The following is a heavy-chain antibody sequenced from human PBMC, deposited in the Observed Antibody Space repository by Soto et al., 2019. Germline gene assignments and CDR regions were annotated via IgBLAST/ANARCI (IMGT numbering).Heavy chain of an antibody. V-gene: IGHV4-61*08. CDR2: IYYSGST. D-gene: IGHD3-10*01. CDR1: DGSISSGGYS. J-gene: IGHJ5*02. CDR3: ARLLWSRGDWFDP. Sequence: SETLSLTCAVSDGSISSGGYSWSWIRQPPGKGLEWIGYIYYSGSTNYNPSLKSRVTISVDTSKNQFSLKLSSVTAADTAVYYCARLLWSRGDWFDPWGQGTLVTVSS.